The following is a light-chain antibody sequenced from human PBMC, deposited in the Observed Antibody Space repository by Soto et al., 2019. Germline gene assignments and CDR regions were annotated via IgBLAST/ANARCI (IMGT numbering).Light chain of an antibody. Sequence: DIQMTQSPSTLSASVGDRVTITCRASQSSSSWLAWYQQKPGKAPKLLIYKASSLESGVPLRFSGSGSGTEFTLTISVLQPDDFATYYCQQYNSLWTFGQVTKVEIK. CDR3: QQYNSLWT. J-gene: IGKJ1*01. CDR1: QSSSSW. V-gene: IGKV1-5*03. CDR2: KAS.